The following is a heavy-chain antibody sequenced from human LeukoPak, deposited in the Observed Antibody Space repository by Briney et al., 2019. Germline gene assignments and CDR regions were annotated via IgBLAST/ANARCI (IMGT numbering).Heavy chain of an antibody. Sequence: SETLSLTCTVSGGSISNYYWTWIRQSPGKGLEWIASISSAGSTNYNPSLKSRVSISVDTSKNQFSLKLSSVTAADTAVYYCARTGSTVTMLYPFDHWGQGTLVTVSS. CDR1: GGSISNYY. J-gene: IGHJ4*02. CDR3: ARTGSTVTMLYPFDH. V-gene: IGHV4-59*01. D-gene: IGHD4-17*01. CDR2: ISSAGST.